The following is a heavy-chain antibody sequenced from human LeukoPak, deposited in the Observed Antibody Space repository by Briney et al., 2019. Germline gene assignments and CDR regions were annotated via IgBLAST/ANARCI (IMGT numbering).Heavy chain of an antibody. CDR2: IYYSGST. CDR3: ARKSPGITMVRGVIINEGVWFDP. CDR1: GYSISSGYY. J-gene: IGHJ5*02. Sequence: KSSETLSLTCTVSGYSISSGYYWGWIRQPPGKGLEWIGYIYYSGSTNYNPSLKSRVTISVDTSKNQFSLKLSSVTAADTAVYYCARKSPGITMVRGVIINEGVWFDPWGQGTLVTVSS. V-gene: IGHV4-38-2*02. D-gene: IGHD3-10*01.